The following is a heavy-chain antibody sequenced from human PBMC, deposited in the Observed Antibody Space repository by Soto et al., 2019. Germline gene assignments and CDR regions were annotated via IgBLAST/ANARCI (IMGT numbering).Heavy chain of an antibody. Sequence: PGGSLRLSCAASGFTFSSYAMSWVRQAPGKGLEWVSAISGSGGSTYYADSVKGRFTISRDNSKNTLYLQMNSLRAEDMAVFYCAGTWDYGSWYFDYWGQGTLVTVSS. CDR1: GFTFSSYA. CDR2: ISGSGGST. J-gene: IGHJ4*02. CDR3: AGTWDYGSWYFDY. V-gene: IGHV3-23*01. D-gene: IGHD4-17*01.